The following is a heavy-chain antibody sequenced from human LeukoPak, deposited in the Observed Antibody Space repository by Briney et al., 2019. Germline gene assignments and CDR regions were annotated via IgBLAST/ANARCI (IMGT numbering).Heavy chain of an antibody. CDR3: AGDGAQYSSSWYY. Sequence: PGGSLRLSCAASGFTFSSYAMHWVRQAPGKGLEWVAVISYDGSNKYYADSVKGRFTISRDNSKNTLYLQMNSLRAEDTAVYYCAGDGAQYSSSWYYWGQGTLVTVSS. D-gene: IGHD6-13*01. CDR2: ISYDGSNK. CDR1: GFTFSSYA. J-gene: IGHJ4*02. V-gene: IGHV3-30*04.